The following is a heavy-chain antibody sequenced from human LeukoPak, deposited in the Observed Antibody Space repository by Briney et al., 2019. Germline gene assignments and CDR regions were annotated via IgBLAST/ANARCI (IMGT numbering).Heavy chain of an antibody. CDR1: NGSIISNMW. D-gene: IGHD3-3*01. J-gene: IGHJ6*03. CDR3: ARWQGDWSGYYYYYYYMDV. CDR2: IYQSGTA. V-gene: IGHV4-4*02. Sequence: PSGTLSLTCIVSNGSIISNMWWSWVRQPPGKGLEWIADIYQSGTANYNPSLKSRVTISVDTSKNQFSLKLSSVTAADTAVYYCARWQGDWSGYYYYYYYMDVWGKGTTVTVSS.